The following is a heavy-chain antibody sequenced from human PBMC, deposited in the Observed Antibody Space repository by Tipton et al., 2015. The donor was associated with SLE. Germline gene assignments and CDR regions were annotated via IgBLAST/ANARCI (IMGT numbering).Heavy chain of an antibody. V-gene: IGHV4-59*11. D-gene: IGHD1-26*01. J-gene: IGHJ2*01. Sequence: TLSLTCTVSGGSISPHYWSWIRQPPGKGLEWIGYIYFGGSTTYNPSLKSRVTISVDTSKNQFSLRLTSVTAADTAVYYCAKADGVVGGQVPYWYFDLWGRGTLVSVSS. CDR1: GGSISPHY. CDR2: IYFGGST. CDR3: AKADGVVGGQVPYWYFDL.